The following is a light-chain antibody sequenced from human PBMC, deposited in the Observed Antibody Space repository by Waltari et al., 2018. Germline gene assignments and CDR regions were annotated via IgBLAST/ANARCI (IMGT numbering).Light chain of an antibody. CDR3: SSLTNISTVI. J-gene: IGLJ2*01. CDR2: DVS. Sequence: QSALTQPASVSGSPGQSITISCTGTTNDIGYYHYVSWYQLPPGKAPKVMIFDVSERPSGVSNRFSGSKSGYTAYLTISGLQPEDEADYYCSSLTNISTVIFGGGTQLTVL. V-gene: IGLV2-14*01. CDR1: TNDIGYYHY.